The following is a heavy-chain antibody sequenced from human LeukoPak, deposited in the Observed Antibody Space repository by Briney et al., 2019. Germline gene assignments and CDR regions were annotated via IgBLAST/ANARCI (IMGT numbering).Heavy chain of an antibody. CDR3: VRDRPHNWFDP. CDR2: IKQDGNEI. J-gene: IGHJ5*02. V-gene: IGHV3-7*01. CDR1: GFTFSRYW. D-gene: IGHD6-6*01. Sequence: GGSLRLSCAASGFTFSRYWMNWVRQVPGKGLEWVANIKQDGNEIHYVDSVKGRFAVSRDNAKNTLYLQMDSLRAEDTAVYYCVRDRPHNWFDPWGQGTLVTVSS.